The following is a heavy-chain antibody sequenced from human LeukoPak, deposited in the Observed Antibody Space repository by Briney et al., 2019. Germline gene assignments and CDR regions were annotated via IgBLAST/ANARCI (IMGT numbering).Heavy chain of an antibody. CDR1: GFTVGTNY. J-gene: IGHJ4*02. V-gene: IGHV3-66*03. D-gene: IGHD6-19*01. Sequence: GGSLRLSCAASGFTVGTNYMSWVRQAPGKGLEWVSVVYSSGITYYADSVKGRFTISRDNSRNTLNLQMNSLRPEDTTKYFCARRHSSGSNWGQGTLVTDSS. CDR2: VYSSGIT. CDR3: ARRHSSGSN.